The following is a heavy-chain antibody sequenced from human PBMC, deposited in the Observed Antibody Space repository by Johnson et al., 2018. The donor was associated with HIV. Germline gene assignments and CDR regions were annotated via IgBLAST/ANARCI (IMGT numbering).Heavy chain of an antibody. Sequence: EVQLVESGGGVVQPGGSLRLSCAASGFTFSSYDMHWVRQATGKGLEWVSAIGTAGDTYYPGSVKGRFTISRENAKNSLYLQMNSLRGGDTAVYYCARGGAHDAFDIWGQGTMVTVSS. D-gene: IGHD3-16*01. J-gene: IGHJ3*02. V-gene: IGHV3-13*01. CDR3: ARGGAHDAFDI. CDR1: GFTFSSYD. CDR2: IGTAGDT.